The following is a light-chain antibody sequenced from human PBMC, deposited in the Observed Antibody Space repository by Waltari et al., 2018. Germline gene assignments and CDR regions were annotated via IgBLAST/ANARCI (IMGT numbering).Light chain of an antibody. CDR3: QQYNDWPLT. CDR2: GAS. Sequence: EVVMTQSPATLSVSPGGRATLSCRASQSVSDKLAWYQHKPGQGPRLLIFGASNRATGIPDRFSGSGSGTDFTLTISSRQSEDFALYYCQQYNDWPLTFGRGTKVEIK. CDR1: QSVSDK. J-gene: IGKJ4*01. V-gene: IGKV3-15*01.